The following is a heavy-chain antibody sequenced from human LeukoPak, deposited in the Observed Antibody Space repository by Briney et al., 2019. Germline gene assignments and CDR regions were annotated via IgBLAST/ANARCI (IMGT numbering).Heavy chain of an antibody. J-gene: IGHJ1*01. V-gene: IGHV3-7*02. CDR3: YGGNAEQ. Sequence: GGSLRLSWATAGFTLSSKWMTWVRQSPGKGPDWMAKIEEDGSEKYYVDSVKGRFTISRDNGKTSLSLQMNSLRVEDMAVYYCYGGNAEQWGQGTLVTVSS. CDR1: GFTLSSKW. CDR2: IEEDGSEK. D-gene: IGHD4-23*01.